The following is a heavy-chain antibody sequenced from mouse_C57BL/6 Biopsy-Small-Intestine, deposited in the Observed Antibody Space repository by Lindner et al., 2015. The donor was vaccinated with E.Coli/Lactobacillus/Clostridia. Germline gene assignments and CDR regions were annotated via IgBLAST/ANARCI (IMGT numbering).Heavy chain of an antibody. V-gene: IGHV1-4*01. D-gene: IGHD1-1*01. Sequence: VQLQESGAELARPGASVKMSCKASGYTFPSYTIHWVKQRPGQGLEWIGYINPSSDYTKYNQKFKDKATLTADKSSSSAHMQLSSLTSEDSAVYYCAQGPGSSPFDNWGQGTTLTVSS. CDR3: AQGPGSSPFDN. CDR1: GYTFPSYT. J-gene: IGHJ2*01. CDR2: INPSSDYT.